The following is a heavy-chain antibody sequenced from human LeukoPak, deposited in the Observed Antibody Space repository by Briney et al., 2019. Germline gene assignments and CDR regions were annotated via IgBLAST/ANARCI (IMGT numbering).Heavy chain of an antibody. J-gene: IGHJ3*02. D-gene: IGHD6-19*01. CDR2: INPSGGST. CDR3: ARHWGIAAVAGHDAFDI. V-gene: IGHV1-46*01. CDR1: GYTFTAYY. Sequence: ASVKVSCKASGYTFTAYYMHWVRQAPGQGLEWMGIINPSGGSTSYAQKFQGRVTISVDTSKNQFSLKLSSVTAADTAVYYCARHWGIAAVAGHDAFDIWGQGTMVTVSS.